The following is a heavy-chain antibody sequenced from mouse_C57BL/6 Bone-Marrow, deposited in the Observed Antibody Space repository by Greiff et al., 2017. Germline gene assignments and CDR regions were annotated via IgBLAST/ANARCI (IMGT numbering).Heavy chain of an antibody. CDR2: IDPEDGDT. CDR3: TPFYYGSSPFGY. D-gene: IGHD1-1*01. J-gene: IGHJ2*01. Sequence: DVKLVESGAELVRPGASVKLSCTASGFNIKDYYMHWVKQRPEQGLEWIGRIDPEDGDTEYAPKFQGKATMTADTSSNTAYLQLSSLTSEDTAVYYCTPFYYGSSPFGYWGQGTTLTVSS. V-gene: IGHV14-1*01. CDR1: GFNIKDYY.